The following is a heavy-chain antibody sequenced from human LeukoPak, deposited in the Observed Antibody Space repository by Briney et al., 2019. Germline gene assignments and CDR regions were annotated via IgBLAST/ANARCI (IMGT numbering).Heavy chain of an antibody. CDR3: ARGTVAGGPTSFDY. J-gene: IGHJ4*02. CDR1: GGSFSGYY. Sequence: SETLSLTCAVYGGSFSGYYWSWIRQPPGKGLEWIGEINHSGSTNYNPSLKSRVTISVDTSKNQFSLKLSSVTAADTAVYYCARGTVAGGPTSFDYWGQGTLVTVSS. CDR2: INHSGST. D-gene: IGHD6-19*01. V-gene: IGHV4-34*01.